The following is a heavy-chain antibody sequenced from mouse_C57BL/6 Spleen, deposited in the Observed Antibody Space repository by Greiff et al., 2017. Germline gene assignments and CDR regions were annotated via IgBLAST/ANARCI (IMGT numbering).Heavy chain of an antibody. V-gene: IGHV1-81*01. D-gene: IGHD1-1*01. J-gene: IGHJ1*03. CDR2: IYPRSGNT. Sequence: VQLQQSGAELARPGASVKLSCTASGYTFTSYGISWVKQRTGQGLEWIGEIYPRSGNTYYNEKFKGKATLTADKSSSTAYMELRSLPSEDSAVYFCARGGYYGGSYRHWYFDVWGTGTTVTVSS. CDR1: GYTFTSYG. CDR3: ARGGYYGGSYRHWYFDV.